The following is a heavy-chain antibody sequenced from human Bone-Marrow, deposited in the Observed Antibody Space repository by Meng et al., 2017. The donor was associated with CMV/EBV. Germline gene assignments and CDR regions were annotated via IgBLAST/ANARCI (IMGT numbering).Heavy chain of an antibody. V-gene: IGHV4-4*02. Sequence: SETLSLTCAVSDDSISSSNWWTWVRQPPGKGLEWIGEIHHSGNSHYNPSLQSRVTISVDKSKNQFSLRLSSVTAADTALYYCARVYCSSSSCFYFDCCGQGTLVTVSS. CDR2: IHHSGNS. CDR1: DDSISSSNW. J-gene: IGHJ4*02. D-gene: IGHD2-2*01. CDR3: ARVYCSSSSCFYFDC.